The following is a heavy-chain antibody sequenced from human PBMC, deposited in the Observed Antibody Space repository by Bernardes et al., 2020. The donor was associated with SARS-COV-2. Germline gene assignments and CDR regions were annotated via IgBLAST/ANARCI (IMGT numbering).Heavy chain of an antibody. D-gene: IGHD2-21*02. CDR2: INPNSGGT. V-gene: IGHV1-2*04. CDR3: ARDPGCGGDCYADY. CDR1: GYTFTGYY. Sequence: ASVKVSCKASGYTFTGYYMHWVRQAPGQGLEWMGWINPNSGGTNYAQKFQGWVTMTRDTSISTAYMELSRLRSDDTAVYYCARDPGCGGDCYADYWGQGTLVTVSS. J-gene: IGHJ4*02.